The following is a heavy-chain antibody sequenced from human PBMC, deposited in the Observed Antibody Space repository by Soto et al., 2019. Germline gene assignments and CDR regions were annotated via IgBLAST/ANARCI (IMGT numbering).Heavy chain of an antibody. CDR2: IYYSGST. CDR1: GGSISSYY. CDR3: ARASIYYYYYYMDV. D-gene: IGHD2-21*01. J-gene: IGHJ6*03. Sequence: QVQLQESGPGLVKPSETLSLTCTVSGGSISSYYWSWIRQPPGKGLEWIGYIYYSGSTNYNPSLKSRVTISVDTSKNQFSLKLSSVTAADTAVYYCARASIYYYYYYMDVWGKGTTVTVSS. V-gene: IGHV4-59*08.